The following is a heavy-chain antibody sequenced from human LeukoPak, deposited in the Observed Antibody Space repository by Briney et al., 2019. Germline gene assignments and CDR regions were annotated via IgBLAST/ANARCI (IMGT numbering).Heavy chain of an antibody. Sequence: ASVKVSCKASGYTFTSYYMHWVRQAPGQGLEWMGIINPSGGSTSYAQKFQGRVTMTRDTSTSTVYMELSSLRSEDTAVYYCAKEASADYDILTGYYVGALDYWGQGTLVTVSS. CDR3: AKEASADYDILTGYYVGALDY. V-gene: IGHV1-46*01. D-gene: IGHD3-9*01. J-gene: IGHJ4*02. CDR1: GYTFTSYY. CDR2: INPSGGST.